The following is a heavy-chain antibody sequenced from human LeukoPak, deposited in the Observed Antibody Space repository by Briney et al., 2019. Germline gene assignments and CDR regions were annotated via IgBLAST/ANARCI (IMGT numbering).Heavy chain of an antibody. V-gene: IGHV4-4*07. CDR3: AREGYGGNYLDY. CDR1: GGSISSYY. D-gene: IGHD4-23*01. CDR2: IYTSGST. Sequence: PSETLSLTCTVSGGSISSYYWSWILQPAGKGLEWIGHIYTSGSTNYNPSLKSRVTMSVDTSKNQFSLKLTSVTAADTAVYYCAREGYGGNYLDYWGQGTLVTVSS. J-gene: IGHJ4*02.